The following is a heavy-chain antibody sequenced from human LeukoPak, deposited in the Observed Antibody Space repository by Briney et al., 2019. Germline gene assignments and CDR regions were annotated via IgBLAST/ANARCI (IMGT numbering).Heavy chain of an antibody. CDR2: IRYDGSNK. CDR1: GFTFSSYG. D-gene: IGHD2-2*01. V-gene: IGHV3-30*02. Sequence: GGSLRLSCAASGFTFSSYGMHWVRQAPGKGLEWVAFIRYDGSNKYYADSVKGRFTISRDNSKNTLYLQMNSLRAEDTAVYYCAKDQLRYCSSTSCSLPDYWGQGTLVTVSS. J-gene: IGHJ4*02. CDR3: AKDQLRYCSSTSCSLPDY.